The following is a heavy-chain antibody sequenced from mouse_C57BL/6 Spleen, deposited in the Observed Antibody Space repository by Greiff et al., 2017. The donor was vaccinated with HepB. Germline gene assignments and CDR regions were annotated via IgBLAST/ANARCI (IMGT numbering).Heavy chain of an antibody. CDR3: ARELRLPNYYAMDY. J-gene: IGHJ4*01. V-gene: IGHV1-81*01. D-gene: IGHD3-2*02. CDR2: IYPRSGNT. Sequence: QVQLKESGAELARPGASVKLSCKASGYTFTSYGISWVKQRTGQGLEWIGEIYPRSGNTYYNEKFKGKATLTADKSSSTAYMELRSLTSEDSAVYFCARELRLPNYYAMDYWGQGTSVTVSS. CDR1: GYTFTSYG.